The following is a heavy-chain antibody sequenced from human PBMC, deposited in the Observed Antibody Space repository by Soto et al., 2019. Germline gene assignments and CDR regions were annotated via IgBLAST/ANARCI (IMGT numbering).Heavy chain of an antibody. D-gene: IGHD1-26*01. CDR1: GYTFTSYY. J-gene: IGHJ6*02. Sequence: QVQLVQSGAEVKKPGASVKVSCKASGYTFTSYYMHWVRQAPGQGLEWMGIINPSGGSTSYAQKFQGIVTMTRDTSTSTVYMELSSLRSEDTAVYYCARDPLGATVTSYYYYGMDVWGQGTTVTVSS. V-gene: IGHV1-46*01. CDR3: ARDPLGATVTSYYYYGMDV. CDR2: INPSGGST.